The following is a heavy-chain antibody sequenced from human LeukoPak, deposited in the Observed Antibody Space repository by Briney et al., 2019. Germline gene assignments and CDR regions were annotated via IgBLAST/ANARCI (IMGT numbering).Heavy chain of an antibody. Sequence: GGTLRLSCAASGFTFSTYGMTWVRQAPGKGLEWVSAISGTGGSTYYADSVKGRFTISRDNSKNMLYLQMNSLTVEDTAVYYCAKRRDYFDYWGQGTLVTVSS. CDR3: AKRRDYFDY. CDR1: GFTFSTYG. CDR2: ISGTGGST. V-gene: IGHV3-23*01. J-gene: IGHJ4*02.